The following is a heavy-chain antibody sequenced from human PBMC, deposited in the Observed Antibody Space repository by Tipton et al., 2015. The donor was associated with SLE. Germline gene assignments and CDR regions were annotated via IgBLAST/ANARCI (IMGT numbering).Heavy chain of an antibody. J-gene: IGHJ4*02. Sequence: TLSLTCTVSGGSISDYYWSWIRQPPGKGLEWIGYIDYSGSTYYNPSLKSRVTISIDTSKNQFSLRLTSVTAADTAVYYCARDRGLPSPFYLGQGTLVTVSS. CDR2: IDYSGST. V-gene: IGHV4-59*12. D-gene: IGHD3-10*01. CDR3: ARDRGLPSPFY. CDR1: GGSISDYY.